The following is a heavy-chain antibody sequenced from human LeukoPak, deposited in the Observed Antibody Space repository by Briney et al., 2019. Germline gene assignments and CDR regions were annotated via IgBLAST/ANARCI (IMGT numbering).Heavy chain of an antibody. CDR2: IYYSGST. J-gene: IGHJ4*02. Sequence: SETLSLTCTVSGGSISSYYWSWIRQPPGKGLEWIGYIYYSGSTNYNPSLKSRVTISVDTSKNQFSLKLSSVTAADTAVYYCARHSRKQGRGIAVAGTVDYWGQGTLVTVSS. CDR1: GGSISSYY. CDR3: ARHSRKQGRGIAVAGTVDY. D-gene: IGHD6-19*01. V-gene: IGHV4-59*08.